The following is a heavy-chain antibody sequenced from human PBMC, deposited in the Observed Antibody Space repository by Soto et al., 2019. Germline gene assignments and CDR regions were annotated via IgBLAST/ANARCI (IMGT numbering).Heavy chain of an antibody. CDR3: ARDRRLMVRGVISAYYFDY. CDR2: IKQDGSEK. J-gene: IGHJ4*02. D-gene: IGHD3-10*01. V-gene: IGHV3-7*01. CDR1: GFTFSSYW. Sequence: GGSLRLSCAASGFTFSSYWMSWVRQAPGKGLEWVANIKQDGSEKYYVDSVKGRFTISRDNAKNSLYLQMNSLRAEETAVYYCARDRRLMVRGVISAYYFDYWGQGTLVTVSS.